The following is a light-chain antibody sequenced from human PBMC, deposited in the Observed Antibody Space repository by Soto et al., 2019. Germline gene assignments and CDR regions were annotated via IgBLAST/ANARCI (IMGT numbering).Light chain of an antibody. CDR1: QSVSSN. CDR3: QQYNNWPPLT. J-gene: IGKJ4*01. CDR2: GAT. Sequence: EIVITQSPATLSVSPGERATLSCRASQSVSSNLAWYQQKPGQAPRLLIDGATTRATGIPARSSGSGSGTEFTLTISSLQSEDFAVYYCQQYNNWPPLTFGGGTKVEIK. V-gene: IGKV3-15*01.